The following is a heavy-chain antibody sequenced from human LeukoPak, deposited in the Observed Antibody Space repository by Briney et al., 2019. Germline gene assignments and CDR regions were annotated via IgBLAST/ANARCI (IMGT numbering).Heavy chain of an antibody. D-gene: IGHD6-6*01. Sequence: SETLSLTCTVSGYSISSGYYWSWIRQPAGKGLEWIGRIYTSGSTNYNPSLKSRVTMSVDTSKNQFSLKLSSVTAADTAVYYCARGSIAARLDWFDPWGQGTLVTVSS. CDR1: GYSISSGYY. CDR3: ARGSIAARLDWFDP. J-gene: IGHJ5*02. V-gene: IGHV4-4*07. CDR2: IYTSGST.